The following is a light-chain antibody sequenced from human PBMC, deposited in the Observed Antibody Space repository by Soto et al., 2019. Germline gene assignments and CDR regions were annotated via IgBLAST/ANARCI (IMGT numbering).Light chain of an antibody. J-gene: IGKJ5*01. V-gene: IGKV1-39*01. Sequence: DIQMTQSPSSLSASVGDRVTITCRASQSISSYLNWYQQKPGKAPKILIYAASSLQSGVPSRFGGSGSGTDFTLTISSLQPEDFATYYCQQSYSNPITFGQGTRLEIK. CDR1: QSISSY. CDR3: QQSYSNPIT. CDR2: AAS.